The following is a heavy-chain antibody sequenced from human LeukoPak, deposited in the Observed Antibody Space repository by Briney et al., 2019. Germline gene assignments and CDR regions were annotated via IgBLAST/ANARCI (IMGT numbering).Heavy chain of an antibody. CDR1: GYTFTSYA. CDR3: ARVHDFWSGYHFDY. Sequence: GASGKVSCKASGYTFTSYAMNLVRQAPGQGLEWMGWINTNTGNPTYAQGFTGRFVFSLDTSVSTAYLQMSSLKAEDTAVYYCARVHDFWSGYHFDYWGQGTLVTVSS. V-gene: IGHV7-4-1*02. CDR2: INTNTGNP. J-gene: IGHJ4*02. D-gene: IGHD3-3*01.